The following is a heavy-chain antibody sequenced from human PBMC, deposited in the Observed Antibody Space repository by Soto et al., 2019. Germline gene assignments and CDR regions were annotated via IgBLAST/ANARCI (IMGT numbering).Heavy chain of an antibody. CDR2: IRSKANSYAT. CDR1: GFTFSGSA. CDR3: TRTRRYCSSTSCPSYYYYMDV. V-gene: IGHV3-73*01. J-gene: IGHJ6*03. D-gene: IGHD2-2*01. Sequence: GGSLRLSCAASGFTFSGSAMHWVRQASGKGLEWVGRIRSKANSYATAYAASVKGRFTISRDDSKNTAYLQMNSLKTEDTAVYYCTRTRRYCSSTSCPSYYYYMDVWGKGTTVTVSS.